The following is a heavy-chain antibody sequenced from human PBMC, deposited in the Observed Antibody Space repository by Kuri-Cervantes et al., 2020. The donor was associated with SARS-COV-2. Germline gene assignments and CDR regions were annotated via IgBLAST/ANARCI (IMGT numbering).Heavy chain of an antibody. CDR1: GFTFSSYA. V-gene: IGHV3-23*01. Sequence: LTCAASGFTFSSYAMSWVRQAPGKGLEWVSAISGSGGSTYYADSVKGRFTISRDNSKNTLYLQMNSLRAEDTAVYYCATSFPRGSLEYFQHWGQGTLVTVSS. J-gene: IGHJ1*01. D-gene: IGHD6-13*01. CDR2: ISGSGGST. CDR3: ATSFPRGSLEYFQH.